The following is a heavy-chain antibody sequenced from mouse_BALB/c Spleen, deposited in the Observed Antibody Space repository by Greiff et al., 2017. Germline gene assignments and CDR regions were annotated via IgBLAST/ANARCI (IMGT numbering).Heavy chain of an antibody. CDR3: TVRPLFDY. D-gene: IGHD2-14*01. CDR1: GYTFTSYY. Sequence: QVQLQQSGAELVKPGASVKLSSKASGYTFTSYYMYWVKQRPGQGLEWIGEINPSNGGTNFNEKFKSKATLTVDNSSSTAYMQLSSLTSEDSAVYYCTVRPLFDYWGQGTTLTVSS. CDR2: INPSNGGT. V-gene: IGHV1S81*02. J-gene: IGHJ2*01.